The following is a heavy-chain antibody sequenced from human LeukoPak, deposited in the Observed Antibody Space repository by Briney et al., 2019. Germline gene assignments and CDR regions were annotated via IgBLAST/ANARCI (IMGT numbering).Heavy chain of an antibody. CDR3: AKAFARPYFYYGMDV. CDR1: GFTFSSYA. CDR2: ISGTGGST. V-gene: IGHV3-23*01. D-gene: IGHD6-6*01. Sequence: GGPLRLSCVASGFTFSSYAMSWVRQAPGKGLEWVSVISGTGGSTYYADSVKGRFTISRDNSKNTLHLQMNSLRAEDTAVYYCAKAFARPYFYYGMDVWGQGTTVTVSS. J-gene: IGHJ6*02.